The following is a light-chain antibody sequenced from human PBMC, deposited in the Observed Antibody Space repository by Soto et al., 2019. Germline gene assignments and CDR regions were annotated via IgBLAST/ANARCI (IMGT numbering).Light chain of an antibody. J-gene: IGLJ1*01. CDR3: AAWDDSLSGQV. V-gene: IGLV1-47*01. CDR1: SSNIGSNY. Sequence: QSVLTQPPSASGTPGQRVTISCSGSSSNIGSNYVYWYQHLPGTAPRLLIYRDNQRPSGVPDRFPGSKSGTSASLAIIGLRSEDEADYYCAAWDDSLSGQVFGTGTKVTVL. CDR2: RDN.